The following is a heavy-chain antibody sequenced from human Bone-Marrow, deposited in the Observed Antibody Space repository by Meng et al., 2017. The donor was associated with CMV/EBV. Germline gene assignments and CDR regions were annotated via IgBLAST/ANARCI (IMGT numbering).Heavy chain of an antibody. D-gene: IGHD5-18*01. V-gene: IGHV3-11*04. CDR3: ARVATWIQLYYYYGMDV. CDR2: ISSSGSTI. CDR1: GFTFSDYY. Sequence: GESLKISCAASGFTFSDYYMSWIRQAPGKGLEWVSYISSSGSTIYYADSVKGRFTISRDNAKNSLYLQMNSLRAEDTAVYYCARVATWIQLYYYYGMDVWGQGTTVTGSS. J-gene: IGHJ6*01.